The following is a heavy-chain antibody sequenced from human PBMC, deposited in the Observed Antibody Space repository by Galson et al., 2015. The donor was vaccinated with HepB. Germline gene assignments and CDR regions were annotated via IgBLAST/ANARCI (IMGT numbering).Heavy chain of an antibody. Sequence: SLRLSCAASEFTFSSYAMSWVRQAPGKGLEWVSAIRGSGGGTHYADSVKGRFTISRDNSRNTLYLQMNSLRAEDTAVYYCTTGAPYGDYEGYWGQGTLVTVSS. CDR3: TTGAPYGDYEGY. J-gene: IGHJ4*02. V-gene: IGHV3-23*01. D-gene: IGHD4-17*01. CDR2: IRGSGGGT. CDR1: EFTFSSYA.